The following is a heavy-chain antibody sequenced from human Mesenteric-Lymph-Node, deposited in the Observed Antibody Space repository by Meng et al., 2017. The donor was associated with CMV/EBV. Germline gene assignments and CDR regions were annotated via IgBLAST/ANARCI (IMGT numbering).Heavy chain of an antibody. J-gene: IGHJ4*02. CDR3: AEGANLAQGIDY. CDR2: IYYSGST. CDR1: GGSISTYF. Sequence: GSLRLSCSVSGGSISTYFWSWIRQPPGKGLEWIGYIYYSGSTNYNPSLKSRVTISVDTSKNQFSLDLSFVTAADTAVYYCAEGANLAQGIDYWGQGTLVTVSS. D-gene: IGHD3-16*01. V-gene: IGHV4-59*01.